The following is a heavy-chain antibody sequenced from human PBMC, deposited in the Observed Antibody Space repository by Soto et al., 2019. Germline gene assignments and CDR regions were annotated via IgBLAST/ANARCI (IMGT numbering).Heavy chain of an antibody. CDR1: GGSFSGNY. V-gene: IGHV4-34*01. J-gene: IGHJ4*02. Sequence: SETLSLTCAVYGGSFSGNYWSWIRQPPGKGLEWIAEINHSGSTTYNPSLKSRVAISADTSRNQFFLNLGSVTAADTAVYYRASGGWFGEYGYYFDYWGQGTLVTVSS. CDR2: INHSGST. D-gene: IGHD3-10*01. CDR3: ASGGWFGEYGYYFDY.